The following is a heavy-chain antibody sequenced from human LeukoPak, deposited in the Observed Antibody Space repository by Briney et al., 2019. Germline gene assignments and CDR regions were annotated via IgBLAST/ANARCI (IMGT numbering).Heavy chain of an antibody. CDR3: ARVGDGYNFDY. J-gene: IGHJ4*02. Sequence: GRSLRLSCAASEFTFRSFAMHWVRQAPGKGLEWVAFMSYDGSYKYYAESVKGRFTISRDNSKNTLYLQMNSLRAEDTAVYHCARVGDGYNFDYWGQGTLVTVSS. D-gene: IGHD5-24*01. CDR1: EFTFRSFA. CDR2: MSYDGSYK. V-gene: IGHV3-30*04.